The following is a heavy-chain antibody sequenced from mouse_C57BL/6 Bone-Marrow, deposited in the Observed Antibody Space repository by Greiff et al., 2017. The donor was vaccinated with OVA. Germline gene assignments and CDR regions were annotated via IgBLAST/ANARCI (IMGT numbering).Heavy chain of an antibody. J-gene: IGHJ3*01. CDR3: ARSGLLRAWFAY. CDR1: GYTFTDYN. CDR2: INHKNGGT. D-gene: IGHD1-1*01. V-gene: IGHV1-22*01. Sequence: EVQLQQSGPELVKPGASVKMSCKASGYTFTDYNMHWVKQSHGKSLEWIGYINHKNGGTSSNQTFKGKATLAVNKSSSTTYMELRSLISEDSAVYYCARSGLLRAWFAYWGQGTLVTVSA.